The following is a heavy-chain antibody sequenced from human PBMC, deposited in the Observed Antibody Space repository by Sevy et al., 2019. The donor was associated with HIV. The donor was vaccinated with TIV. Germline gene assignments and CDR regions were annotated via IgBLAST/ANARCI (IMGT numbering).Heavy chain of an antibody. CDR1: GYSFTSYW. J-gene: IGHJ4*02. D-gene: IGHD3-22*01. CDR2: IYPGDSDT. CDR3: ARPIGRFENYYDSSGYLY. V-gene: IGHV5-51*01. Sequence: GESLKISCKGSGYSFTSYWIGWVRQMPGKGLEWMGIIYPGDSDTRYSPTFQGQVTISADKSISTANLQWSCLKASDTAMYYGARPIGRFENYYDSSGYLYWGQGTLVTVSS.